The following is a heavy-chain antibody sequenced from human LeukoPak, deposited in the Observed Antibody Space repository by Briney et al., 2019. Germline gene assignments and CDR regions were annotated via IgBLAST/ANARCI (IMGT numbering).Heavy chain of an antibody. D-gene: IGHD3-10*01. Sequence: SETLSLTCSVSGVSISSRTHYWGWIRQPPGKGLEWIGSINYSGDTSYNPSLKSRLAISRDTTKNQFSLKVTPVTAADTAVYYCARYQGGTMFDIWGQGTKVTVSS. CDR1: GVSISSRTHY. CDR2: INYSGDT. V-gene: IGHV4-39*01. CDR3: ARYQGGTMFDI. J-gene: IGHJ3*02.